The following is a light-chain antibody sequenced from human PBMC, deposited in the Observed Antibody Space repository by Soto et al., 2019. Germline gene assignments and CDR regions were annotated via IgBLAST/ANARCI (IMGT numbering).Light chain of an antibody. CDR2: GVT. J-gene: IGLJ1*01. V-gene: IGLV2-23*02. Sequence: QSVLTQPASVSGSPGQSITISCTGTSSDVGNYNLVSWYQHHPGKAPKFMIYGVTKRPSGVSDRFSGSKSGNTASLTITGLQAEDEADSYCCSYAGSNTYVFGTGTKVTVL. CDR3: CSYAGSNTYV. CDR1: SSDVGNYNL.